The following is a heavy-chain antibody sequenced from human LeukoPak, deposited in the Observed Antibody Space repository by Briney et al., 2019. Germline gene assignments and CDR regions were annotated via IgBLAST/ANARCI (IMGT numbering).Heavy chain of an antibody. J-gene: IGHJ5*02. Sequence: SETLSLTCTVSVGSISSYYWSWLRQPPGKGLEWIGYIYYSGSTNYNPSLKSRVTISVDTSKNQFSLKLSSVTAADTAVYYCAREGRSSGWYWFDPWGQGTLVTVSS. CDR3: AREGRSSGWYWFDP. CDR1: VGSISSYY. D-gene: IGHD6-19*01. V-gene: IGHV4-59*01. CDR2: IYYSGST.